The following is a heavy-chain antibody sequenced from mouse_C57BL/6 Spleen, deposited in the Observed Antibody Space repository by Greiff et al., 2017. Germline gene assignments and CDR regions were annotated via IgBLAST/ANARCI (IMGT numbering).Heavy chain of an antibody. D-gene: IGHD1-1*01. V-gene: IGHV8-12*01. CDR3: ARRPSITTPSYFDV. CDR1: GFSLSTSGMG. J-gene: IGHJ1*03. Sequence: QVTLKESGPGILQSSQTLSLTCSFSGFSLSTSGMGVSWIRQPSGKGLEWLAHIYWDDDKRYNPSLKSRLTISKDTSRNQVFLKITSVDTADTATYYCARRPSITTPSYFDVWGTGTTVTVSS. CDR2: IYWDDDK.